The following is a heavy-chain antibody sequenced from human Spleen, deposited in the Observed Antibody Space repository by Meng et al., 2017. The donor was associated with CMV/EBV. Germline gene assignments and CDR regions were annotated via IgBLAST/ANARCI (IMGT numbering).Heavy chain of an antibody. Sequence: GEFLKISCKGSGFTFSDYAMSWVRQAPGKGLEWVGFIRSKDYGGAIEYAASVKGRFTISRDDSKSIAYLQMNSLKTEDTAVYSCTRANSYGPTDYYYYGMDVWGRGTTVTVSS. CDR2: IRSKDYGGAI. CDR3: TRANSYGPTDYYYYGMDV. CDR1: GFTFSDYA. V-gene: IGHV3-49*04. D-gene: IGHD5-18*01. J-gene: IGHJ6*02.